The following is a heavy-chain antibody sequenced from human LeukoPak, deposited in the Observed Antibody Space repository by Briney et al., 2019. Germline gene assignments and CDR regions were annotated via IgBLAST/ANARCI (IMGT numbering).Heavy chain of an antibody. D-gene: IGHD2-8*01. V-gene: IGHV1-18*01. J-gene: IGHJ4*02. CDR3: ARYPRYCTPTGCMAIDY. Sequence: EASVSVSCKASGYTFTNYAITWVRQAPGQGLEWMGWITTNNGVTDYPQKLQGRGTMTTDTSTSTAYMDLRSLRSDDTAVYFCARYPRYCTPTGCMAIDYWGQGTLVTVSS. CDR1: GYTFTNYA. CDR2: ITTNNGVT.